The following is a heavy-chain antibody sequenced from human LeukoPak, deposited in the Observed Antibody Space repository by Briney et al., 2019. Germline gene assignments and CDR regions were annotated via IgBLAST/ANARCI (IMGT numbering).Heavy chain of an antibody. V-gene: IGHV3-30*03. Sequence: GGSLRLSCAASGFTFSSYGMHWVRQAPGKGLEWVAVISYDGSNKYYADSVKGRFTISRDNSKNTLYLQMNSLRAEDTAVYYCARGRRDGYNRRLDYWGQGTLVTVSS. J-gene: IGHJ4*02. CDR3: ARGRRDGYNRRLDY. CDR1: GFTFSSYG. CDR2: ISYDGSNK. D-gene: IGHD5-24*01.